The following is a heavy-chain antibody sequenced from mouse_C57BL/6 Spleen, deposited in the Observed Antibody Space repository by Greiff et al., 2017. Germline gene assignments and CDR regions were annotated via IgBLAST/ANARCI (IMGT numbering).Heavy chain of an antibody. V-gene: IGHV1-63*01. D-gene: IGHD2-1*01. CDR1: GYTFTNYW. CDR2: IYPGGGYT. J-gene: IGHJ4*01. Sequence: QVQLQQSGAELVRPGTSVKMSCKASGYTFTNYWIGWAKQRPGHGLEWIGDIYPGGGYTNYNEKFKGKATLTADKSSSTAYMQFSSLTSEDSAIYYCYYGIRYAMDYWGQGTSVTVSS. CDR3: YYGIRYAMDY.